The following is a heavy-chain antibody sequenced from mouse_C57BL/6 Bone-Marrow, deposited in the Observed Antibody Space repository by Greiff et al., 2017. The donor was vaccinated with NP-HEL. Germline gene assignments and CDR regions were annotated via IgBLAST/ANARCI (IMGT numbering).Heavy chain of an antibody. J-gene: IGHJ2*01. CDR1: GYAFSSSW. D-gene: IGHD2-1*01. Sequence: VQLQQSGPELVKPGASVKISCKASGYAFSSSWMNWVKQRPGKGLEWIGRIYPGDGDTNYNGKFKGKATLTAAKSSSTAYMQLSSLTSEDSAVYFCAKEGYGNFYFDYWGQGTTLTVSS. CDR3: AKEGYGNFYFDY. CDR2: IYPGDGDT. V-gene: IGHV1-82*01.